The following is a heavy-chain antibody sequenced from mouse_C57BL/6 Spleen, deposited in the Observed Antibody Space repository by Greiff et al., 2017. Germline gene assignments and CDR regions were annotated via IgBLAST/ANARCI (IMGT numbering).Heavy chain of an antibody. J-gene: IGHJ3*01. CDR3: TVSYPRGGAY. V-gene: IGHV6-3*01. Sequence: EVKLEESGGGLVQPGGSMKLSCVASGFTFSNYWMNWVRQSPEKGLEWVAQIRLKSDDYATHYAESVKGRFTISRDDSKRSVYLQMNNLRAEDTGIYYCTVSYPRGGAYWGQGTLVTVSA. CDR2: IRLKSDDYAT. D-gene: IGHD6-2*01. CDR1: GFTFSNYW.